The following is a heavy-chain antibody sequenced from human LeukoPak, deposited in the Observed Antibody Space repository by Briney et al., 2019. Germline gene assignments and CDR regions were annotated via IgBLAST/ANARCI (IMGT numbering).Heavy chain of an antibody. CDR3: AVITMVRGVIRDY. Sequence: TSETLSLTCTVSGGSISSSSYYWGWIRQPPGKGLEWIGSIYYSGSTYYNPSLKSRVTISVDTSKNQFSLKLSSVTAADTAVYYCAVITMVRGVIRDYWGQGTLVTVSS. CDR1: GGSISSSSYY. D-gene: IGHD3-10*01. V-gene: IGHV4-39*07. J-gene: IGHJ4*02. CDR2: IYYSGST.